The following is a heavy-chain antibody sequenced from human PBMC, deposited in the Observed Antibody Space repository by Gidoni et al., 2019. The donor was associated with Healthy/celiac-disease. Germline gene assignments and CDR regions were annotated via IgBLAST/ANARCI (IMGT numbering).Heavy chain of an antibody. V-gene: IGHV4-39*01. CDR2: IYYSGST. Sequence: QLQLQESGPGLVKPSETLSLTCTVSGGSISSSSYYWCWIRQPPGKGLEWIGSIYYSGSTYYNPSRKSRVTISVDTSKNQFSLKLSSVTAADTAVYYCARHFDYWGHGTLVTVSS. CDR3: ARHFDY. CDR1: GGSISSSSYY. J-gene: IGHJ4*01.